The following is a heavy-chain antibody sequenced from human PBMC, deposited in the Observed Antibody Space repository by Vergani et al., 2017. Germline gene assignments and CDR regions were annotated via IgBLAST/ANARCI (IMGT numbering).Heavy chain of an antibody. D-gene: IGHD6-6*01. V-gene: IGHV1-69*02. CDR3: ARVGYSSSSLGLLDY. J-gene: IGHJ4*02. CDR1: GGTFSSYT. Sequence: QVQLVQSGAEVKKPGSSVKVSCKASGGTFSSYTISWVRQAPGQGLEWMGRIIPILGIANYAQKFQGRVTITADKSRRTAYMELSSLRSEDTAVYYCARVGYSSSSLGLLDYWGQGTLVTVSS. CDR2: IIPILGIA.